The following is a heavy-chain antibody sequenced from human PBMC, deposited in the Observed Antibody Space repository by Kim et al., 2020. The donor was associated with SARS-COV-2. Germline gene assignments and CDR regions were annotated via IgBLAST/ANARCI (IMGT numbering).Heavy chain of an antibody. J-gene: IGHJ4*02. V-gene: IGHV3-9*01. Sequence: YADSVKGRFTITRDNAKNSLYLQMNSLRAEDTALYYCAKGGVAAAGLDYWGQRTLVTVSS. D-gene: IGHD6-13*01. CDR3: AKGGVAAAGLDY.